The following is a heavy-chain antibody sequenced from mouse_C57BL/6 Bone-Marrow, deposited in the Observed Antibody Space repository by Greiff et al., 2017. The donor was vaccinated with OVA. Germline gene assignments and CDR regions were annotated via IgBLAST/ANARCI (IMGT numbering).Heavy chain of an antibody. Sequence: VESGGGLVQPGGSLKLSCAASGFTFSDYYMYWVRQTPEKRLEWVAYISNGGGSTYYPDTVKGRFTISRDNAKNTLYLQMSRLKSEDTAMYYCARQGLSYAMDYWGQGTSVTVSS. V-gene: IGHV5-12*01. CDR3: ARQGLSYAMDY. CDR2: ISNGGGST. J-gene: IGHJ4*01. CDR1: GFTFSDYY.